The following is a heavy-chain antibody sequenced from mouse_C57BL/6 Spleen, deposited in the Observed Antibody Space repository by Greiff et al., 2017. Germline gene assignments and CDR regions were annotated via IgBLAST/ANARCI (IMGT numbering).Heavy chain of an antibody. Sequence: VQLQQSGAELARPGASVKLSCKASGYTFTSYGISWVKQRTGQGLEWIGEIYPRSGNTYYNEKFKGKATLTADKSSSTAYMALRSLTSEDSAVYFCARRDDGYPYAMDYWGQGTSVTVSS. J-gene: IGHJ4*01. CDR2: IYPRSGNT. CDR1: GYTFTSYG. CDR3: ARRDDGYPYAMDY. D-gene: IGHD2-3*01. V-gene: IGHV1-81*01.